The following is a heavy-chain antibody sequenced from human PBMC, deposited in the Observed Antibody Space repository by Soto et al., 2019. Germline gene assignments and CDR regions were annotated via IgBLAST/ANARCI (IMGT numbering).Heavy chain of an antibody. J-gene: IGHJ4*02. V-gene: IGHV3-73*01. CDR2: IRIKANSDAT. D-gene: IGHD3-10*01. CDR1: GVPFRGPA. Sequence: GGSLGLSCGGFGVPFRGPAMHWGRQPAGKGQEWVGRIRIKANSDATAYAPSVKGRFTISRDESKNTAYLQMNSLKTEDKAVYYCTSPIPHMVGWGQGTLVTVSS. CDR3: TSPIPHMVG.